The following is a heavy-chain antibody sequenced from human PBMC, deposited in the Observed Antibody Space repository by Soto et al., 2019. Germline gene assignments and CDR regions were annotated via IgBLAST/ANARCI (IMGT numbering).Heavy chain of an antibody. D-gene: IGHD3-16*01. Sequence: QVQLVESGGGVVQPGRSLRLSCAASGFTFSTYAMHWVRQAPGKGLEWVALIWYDGSNRNYADSVKGRFTISRDNSKNTLYLQMNSLRAEDTAVYYCATFTFGGVDSWRQGTLVTVSS. CDR1: GFTFSTYA. V-gene: IGHV3-33*01. J-gene: IGHJ4*02. CDR2: IWYDGSNR. CDR3: ATFTFGGVDS.